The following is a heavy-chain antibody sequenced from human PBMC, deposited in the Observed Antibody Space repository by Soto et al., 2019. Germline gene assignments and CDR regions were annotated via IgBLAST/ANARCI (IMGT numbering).Heavy chain of an antibody. D-gene: IGHD3-3*01. CDR3: ARDFAYFDS. V-gene: IGHV4-61*01. CDR1: GGSFKSGSYS. J-gene: IGHJ4*02. CDR2: VYHTGRT. Sequence: LETLSLTCTVSGGSFKSGSYSWSWIRQPPGKGLEWIGYVYHTGRTSYNPSLKSRVSISMDTSKTQLSLNLDSVTAADTAVYFCARDFAYFDSWGQGTLVTVSS.